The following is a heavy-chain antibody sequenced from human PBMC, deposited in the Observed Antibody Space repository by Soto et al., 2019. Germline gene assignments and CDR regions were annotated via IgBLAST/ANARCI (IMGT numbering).Heavy chain of an antibody. CDR1: GYTFTSYD. CDR2: MNPNSGNT. Sequence: QVQLVQSGAEVKKPGASVKVSCKASGYTFTSYDINWVRQATGQGLEWMGWMNPNSGNTGYAQKFQGRVTMTRNTSISTAYMELSSLRSEDTAVYYCARRTIYYYYYGMDVWGQGTTVTVSS. CDR3: ARRTIYYYYYGMDV. J-gene: IGHJ6*02. V-gene: IGHV1-8*01. D-gene: IGHD1-1*01.